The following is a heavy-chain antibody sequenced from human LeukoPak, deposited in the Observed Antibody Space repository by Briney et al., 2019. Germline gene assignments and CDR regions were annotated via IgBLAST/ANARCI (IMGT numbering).Heavy chain of an antibody. J-gene: IGHJ3*02. CDR3: ARRIRPDAFDI. CDR2: TYPGDSDT. D-gene: IGHD5-18*01. Sequence: GESLQISCQGSGYSFTSYWIGWVRQMPGKGLEWMGITYPGDSDTRYSPSFQGQVTISADKSISTAYLQWSSLKASDTAMYYCARRIRPDAFDIWGQGTMVTVSS. CDR1: GYSFTSYW. V-gene: IGHV5-51*01.